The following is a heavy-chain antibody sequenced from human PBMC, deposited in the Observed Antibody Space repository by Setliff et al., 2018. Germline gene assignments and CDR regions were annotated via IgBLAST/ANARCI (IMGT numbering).Heavy chain of an antibody. CDR3: ARDPLPKHYDVVTGYCSAPNYYYMDV. Sequence: GASVKVSCKTSGHTFTDYYIHWVRQAPGEGLEWMGWLNPKNNDTSYAQKFLGRVTMTRDTSISAAYMELITLRSDDTALYYCARDPLPKHYDVVTGYCSAPNYYYMDVWGKGTTVTVSS. J-gene: IGHJ6*03. CDR2: LNPKNNDT. D-gene: IGHD3-9*01. CDR1: GHTFTDYY. V-gene: IGHV1-2*02.